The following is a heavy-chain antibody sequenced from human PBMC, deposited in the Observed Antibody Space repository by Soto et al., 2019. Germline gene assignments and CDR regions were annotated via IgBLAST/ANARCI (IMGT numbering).Heavy chain of an antibody. J-gene: IGHJ4*02. V-gene: IGHV3-23*01. Sequence: GGSLRLSCAASGFTFSSYAMSWVRQAPGKGLEWVSAISGSGGSTYYADSVKGRFTISRDNSKNTLYLQMNSLRAEDTAVYYCAKDPWPEYDSSGYYVYWGQGTLVTVSS. CDR3: AKDPWPEYDSSGYYVY. D-gene: IGHD3-22*01. CDR2: ISGSGGST. CDR1: GFTFSSYA.